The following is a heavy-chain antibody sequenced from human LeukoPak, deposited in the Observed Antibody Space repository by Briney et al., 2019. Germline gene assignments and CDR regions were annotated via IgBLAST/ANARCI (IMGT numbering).Heavy chain of an antibody. D-gene: IGHD2-2*02. J-gene: IGHJ1*01. CDR2: ISAYNGNT. CDR1: GYTFTSYG. Sequence: ASVKVSCKASGYTFTSYGISWVRQAPGQGLEWMGWISAYNGNTDYAQKLQGRVTMTTDTSTSTAYMELRSLRSDDTAVYYCARGRYCSSTSCYTWVSSAEYFQHWGQGTLVTVSS. V-gene: IGHV1-18*01. CDR3: ARGRYCSSTSCYTWVSSAEYFQH.